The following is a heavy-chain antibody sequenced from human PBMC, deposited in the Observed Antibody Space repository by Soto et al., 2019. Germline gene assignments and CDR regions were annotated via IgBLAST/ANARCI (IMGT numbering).Heavy chain of an antibody. V-gene: IGHV2-5*02. J-gene: IGHJ4*02. Sequence: QITLKESGPTLVKPTQTLTLTCAFSGFSLTTRAVGVGWIRQPPGKALEWLAVIYWDDDKRYSPSLKSRVSITSDTSKKQVFLTMTNMDHVDTATYYCAPTATSGTWAFDYWGQGILVTVSS. D-gene: IGHD1-26*01. CDR1: GFSLTTRAVG. CDR2: IYWDDDK. CDR3: APTATSGTWAFDY.